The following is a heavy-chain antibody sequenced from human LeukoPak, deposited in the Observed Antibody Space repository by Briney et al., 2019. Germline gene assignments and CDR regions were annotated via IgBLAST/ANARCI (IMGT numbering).Heavy chain of an antibody. J-gene: IGHJ4*02. CDR3: ARGLPFDY. CDR2: VFHTGST. CDR1: GGSIDTYY. Sequence: SETLSLTCTVSGGSIDTYYWNWIRQPPGKGLEWIGYVFHTGSTNYNPSLKSRVTVSVDMSKKQVSLKLSSVTAADTAVYYCARGLPFDYWGQGTLVTVSS. V-gene: IGHV4-59*01.